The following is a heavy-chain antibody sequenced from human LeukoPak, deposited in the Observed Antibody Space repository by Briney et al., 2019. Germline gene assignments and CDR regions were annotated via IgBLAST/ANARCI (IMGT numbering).Heavy chain of an antibody. CDR2: ISAYNGNT. V-gene: IGHV1-18*01. Sequence: ASVKVSCKASGYTFTSYGISWVRQAPGQGLEWMGWISAYNGNTNYAQKLQGRVTMTTDTSTSTAYMELRSLRSDDTAVYYCARVPVGYYYGSGSFQFDYWGQGTLVTVSS. CDR3: ARVPVGYYYGSGSFQFDY. D-gene: IGHD3-10*01. J-gene: IGHJ4*02. CDR1: GYTFTSYG.